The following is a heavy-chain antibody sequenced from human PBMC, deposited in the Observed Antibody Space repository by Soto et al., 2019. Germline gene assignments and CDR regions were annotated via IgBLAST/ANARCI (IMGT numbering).Heavy chain of an antibody. Sequence: EVQLVESGGGVVQPGRSLRLSCAASGFTFDDYAMHWVRQAPGKGLEWVSGISWHSGSIGYADSVKGRFTISRDNAKNSLYLQMNRLIDEDTALYYCAKDISAYSGSYDIWGQGTMVTVSS. V-gene: IGHV3-9*01. D-gene: IGHD1-26*01. J-gene: IGHJ3*02. CDR3: AKDISAYSGSYDI. CDR2: ISWHSGSI. CDR1: GFTFDDYA.